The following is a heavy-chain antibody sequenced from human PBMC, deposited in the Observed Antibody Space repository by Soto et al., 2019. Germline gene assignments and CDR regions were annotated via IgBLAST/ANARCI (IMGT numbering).Heavy chain of an antibody. CDR1: GFTFSSYW. CDR2: IKQDGSEK. CDR3: ARGAGSNLQLLEWLLRPFDM. V-gene: IGHV3-7*01. J-gene: IGHJ3*02. Sequence: GGSLRLSCAASGFTFSSYWMSWVRQAPGKGLEWVANIKQDGSEKYYVDSVKGRFTISRDNAKNSLYLQMNSLRAEDTSLYYCARGAGSNLQLLEWLLRPFDMWGQGTRVTVSS. D-gene: IGHD3-3*01.